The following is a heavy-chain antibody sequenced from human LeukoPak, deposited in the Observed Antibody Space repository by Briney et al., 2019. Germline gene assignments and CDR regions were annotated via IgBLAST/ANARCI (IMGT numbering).Heavy chain of an antibody. CDR1: GGSISSSSYY. V-gene: IGHV4-39*01. CDR3: ARSYGSGSYYNFKLLSDAFDI. J-gene: IGHJ3*02. CDR2: IYYSGST. Sequence: SETLSLTCTVSGGSISSSSYYWGWIRQPPGKGLEWIGSIYYSGSTYYNPSLKSRVTISVDTSKNQFSLKLSSVTAADTAVYYCARSYGSGSYYNFKLLSDAFDIWGQGTMVTVSS. D-gene: IGHD3-10*01.